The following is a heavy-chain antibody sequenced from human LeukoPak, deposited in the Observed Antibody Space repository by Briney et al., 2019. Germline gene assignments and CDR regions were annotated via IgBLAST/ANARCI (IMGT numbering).Heavy chain of an antibody. CDR2: IRYDGSNK. J-gene: IGHJ4*02. V-gene: IGHV3-30*02. CDR3: AKDRLDRGDY. CDR1: GFTFSRYA. Sequence: GGSLRLSCLASGFTFSRYAMHWVRQAPGKGLEWVAFIRYDGSNKYYADSVKGRFTISRDNSKNTLYLQMNSLRAEDTAVYYCAKDRLDRGDYWGQGTLVTVSS. D-gene: IGHD1-1*01.